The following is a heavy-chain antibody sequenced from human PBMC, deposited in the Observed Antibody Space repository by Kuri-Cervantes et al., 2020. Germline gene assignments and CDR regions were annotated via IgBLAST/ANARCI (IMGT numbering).Heavy chain of an antibody. D-gene: IGHD1-26*01. CDR1: GFTFDDYA. Sequence: SLKISCAASGFTFDDYAMHWVRQAPGKGLEWVSGISWNSATIGYADSVKGRFTISRDNAKNSLYLQMSSLRTEDTALYFCAKDIRVGSSYYYYMDVWGKGTTVTVSS. CDR2: ISWNSATI. CDR3: AKDIRVGSSYYYYMDV. V-gene: IGHV3-9*01. J-gene: IGHJ6*03.